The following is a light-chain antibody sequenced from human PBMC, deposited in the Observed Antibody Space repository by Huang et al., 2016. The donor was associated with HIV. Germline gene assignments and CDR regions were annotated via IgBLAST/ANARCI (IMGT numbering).Light chain of an antibody. V-gene: IGKV2-28*01. CDR3: MQDLQTPYT. CDR1: QSLLYNNRYNY. Sequence: DIVMTQSPLSLPVPPGEPASISCMSSQSLLYNNRYNYLSLYLQKPGQSPQLLISLASNRAPGVPDRFSGSGSGTDFTLKISRVEAEDAGVYYCMQDLQTPYTFGQGTKLEI. J-gene: IGKJ2*01. CDR2: LAS.